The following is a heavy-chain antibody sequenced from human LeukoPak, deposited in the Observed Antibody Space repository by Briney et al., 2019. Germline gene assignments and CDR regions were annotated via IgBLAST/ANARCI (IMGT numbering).Heavy chain of an antibody. V-gene: IGHV3-48*03. D-gene: IGHD5-12*01. CDR1: GFTFSSYE. J-gene: IGHJ4*02. CDR2: ISSSGSTI. Sequence: GGSLRLSCAPSGFTFSSYEMNWVRQAPGKGLEWVSYISSSGSTIYYADSVKGRFTISRDNAKNSLYLQMNSLRAEDTAVYYCARKPSGYVEGYFDYWGQGTLVTVSS. CDR3: ARKPSGYVEGYFDY.